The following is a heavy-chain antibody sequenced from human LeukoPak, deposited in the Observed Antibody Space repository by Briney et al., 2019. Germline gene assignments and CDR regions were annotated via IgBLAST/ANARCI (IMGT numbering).Heavy chain of an antibody. J-gene: IGHJ3*02. D-gene: IGHD3-22*01. CDR3: ARAFYYYDSSGYADAFDI. V-gene: IGHV4-4*02. CDR1: GGSISSSNW. Sequence: SETLSLTCAASGGSISSSNWWSWVRQPPGKGLEWIGEIYHSGSTNYNPSLKSRVTISVDKSKNQFSLKLSSVTAADTAVYYCARAFYYYDSSGYADAFDIWGQGTMVTVSS. CDR2: IYHSGST.